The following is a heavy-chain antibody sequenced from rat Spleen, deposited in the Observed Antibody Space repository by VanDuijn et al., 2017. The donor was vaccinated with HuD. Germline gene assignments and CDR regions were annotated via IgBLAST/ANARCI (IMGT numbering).Heavy chain of an antibody. J-gene: IGHJ4*01. V-gene: IGHV5-25*01. CDR2: ISTSGGST. CDR1: GFTFSSFP. D-gene: IGHD1-11*01. Sequence: EVQLVESGGGLVQPGRSLKLSCAASGFTFSSFPMAWVRQAPKKGLEWVASISTSGGSTYYRDSVKGRFTVSRDNAKSTLYLQMDSLRSEDTATYYCARHGDYGGYMGPYYYVMDAWGQGASVTVSS. CDR3: ARHGDYGGYMGPYYYVMDA.